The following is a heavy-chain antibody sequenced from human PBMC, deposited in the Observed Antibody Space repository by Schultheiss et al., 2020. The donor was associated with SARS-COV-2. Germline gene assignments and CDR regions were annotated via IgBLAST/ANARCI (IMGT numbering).Heavy chain of an antibody. CDR3: ARGASIVGGWDAFDI. D-gene: IGHD1-26*01. V-gene: IGHV3-11*04. CDR1: GFTFSDYY. CDR2: ISSSGSTI. Sequence: GGSLRLSCAASGFTFSDYYMSWIRQAPGKGLEWVSYISSSGSTIYYADSVKGRFTISRDNSKNTLYLQMNSLRAEDTAVYYCARGASIVGGWDAFDIWGQGTMVTVSS. J-gene: IGHJ3*02.